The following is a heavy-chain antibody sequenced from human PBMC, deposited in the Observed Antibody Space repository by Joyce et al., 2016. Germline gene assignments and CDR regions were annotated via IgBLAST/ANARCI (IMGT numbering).Heavy chain of an antibody. CDR2: SSYSGST. D-gene: IGHD5-24*01. CDR3: AREGREGYNSVIYYGMDV. V-gene: IGHV4-39*07. J-gene: IGHJ6*02. Sequence: QLQLQESGPGLVKPSETLSLTCTVSGGSISTSTYYWGWSRQPQGKGLEWIARSSYSGSTYYNPSLKSRVTISVDTSKNQFSLKLNSVTAADTAVYYCAREGREGYNSVIYYGMDVWGQGTTVTVSS. CDR1: GGSISTSTYY.